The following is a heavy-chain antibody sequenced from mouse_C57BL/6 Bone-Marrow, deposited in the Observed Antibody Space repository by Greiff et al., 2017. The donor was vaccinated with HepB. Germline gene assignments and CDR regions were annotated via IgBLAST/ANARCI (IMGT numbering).Heavy chain of an antibody. J-gene: IGHJ4*01. V-gene: IGHV5-9-1*02. Sequence: DVQLVESGEGLVKPGGSLKLSCAASGFTFSSYAMSWVRQTPEKRLEWVAYISSGGDYIYYADTVKGRFTISRDNARNTLYLQMSSLKSEDTAMYYCTREDYGSSDGAMDYWGQGTSVTVSS. D-gene: IGHD1-1*01. CDR3: TREDYGSSDGAMDY. CDR1: GFTFSSYA. CDR2: ISSGGDYI.